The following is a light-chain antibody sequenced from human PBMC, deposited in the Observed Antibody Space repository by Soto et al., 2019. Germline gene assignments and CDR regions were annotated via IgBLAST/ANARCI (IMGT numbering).Light chain of an antibody. V-gene: IGKV3-15*01. CDR2: YAS. J-gene: IGKJ1*01. Sequence: ELMSSQPRAILSVSTGDRVANIVGVSQFVTNNLAWYQHKPGQAPRLLISYASTGATGIPARFSGSGYGTDFTLTINSLQSEDFAVYYCQQYNSWPPTTFGQGTKVDIK. CDR1: QFVTNN. CDR3: QQYNSWPPTT.